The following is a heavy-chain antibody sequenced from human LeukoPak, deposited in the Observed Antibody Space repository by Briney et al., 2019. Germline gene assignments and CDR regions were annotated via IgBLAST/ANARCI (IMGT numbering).Heavy chain of an antibody. J-gene: IGHJ4*02. Sequence: GRSLRLSCAASGFTFSSYAMHWVRQAPGKGLEWVAVISYDGSNKYYADSVKGRFTISRDNSKNTLYLQMNSLRAEDTAVYYCARDRTYYDFWSGRRGEKYFDYWGQGTLVTVSS. CDR1: GFTFSSYA. CDR3: ARDRTYYDFWSGRRGEKYFDY. V-gene: IGHV3-30*01. D-gene: IGHD3-3*01. CDR2: ISYDGSNK.